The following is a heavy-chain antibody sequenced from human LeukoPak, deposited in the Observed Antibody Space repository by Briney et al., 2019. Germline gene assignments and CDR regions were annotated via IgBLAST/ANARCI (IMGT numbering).Heavy chain of an antibody. CDR2: ISNSGGSV. CDR3: AKAKPAPWAAAGTELDY. J-gene: IGHJ4*02. V-gene: IGHV3-23*01. D-gene: IGHD6-13*01. CDR1: GFTFSSYW. Sequence: PGGSLRLSCAASGFTFSSYWMSWVRQAPGKGLEWISGISNSGGSVYYADSVKGRFTISRDNSKNTLYLQMNSLRAEDTSVYYCAKAKPAPWAAAGTELDYWGQGTLVTVSS.